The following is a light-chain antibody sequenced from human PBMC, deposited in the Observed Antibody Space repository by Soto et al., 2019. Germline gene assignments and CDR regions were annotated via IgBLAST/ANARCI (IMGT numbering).Light chain of an antibody. J-gene: IGLJ2*01. CDR2: ENN. CDR1: TSNIGTNY. Sequence: QSVLTQPPSVSAAPGQKVTISCSGTTSNIGTNYVSWYRQLPGTAPKLLIYENNKRPSDIPDRISGSKSGTSATLGITGLQTGDEALDYCQTWDGSLAAGVFGGGTKLTVL. CDR3: QTWDGSLAAGV. V-gene: IGLV1-51*02.